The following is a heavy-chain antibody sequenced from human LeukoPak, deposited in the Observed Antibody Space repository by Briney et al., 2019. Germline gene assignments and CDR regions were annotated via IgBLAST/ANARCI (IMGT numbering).Heavy chain of an antibody. CDR1: GGSFSGYY. CDR3: ARGRQWSRAAGFDY. J-gene: IGHJ4*02. D-gene: IGHD6-19*01. V-gene: IGHV4-34*01. Sequence: PSETLSLTCAVYGGSFSGYYWSWIRQPPGKGLEWIGEINHSGSTNYNPSLKSRVTISVDTSKNQFSLKLSSVTAADTAVYYCARGRQWSRAAGFDYWGQGTLVTVSS. CDR2: INHSGST.